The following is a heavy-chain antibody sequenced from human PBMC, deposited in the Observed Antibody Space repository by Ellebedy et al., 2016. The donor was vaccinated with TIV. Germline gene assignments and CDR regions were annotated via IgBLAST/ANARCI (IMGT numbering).Heavy chain of an antibody. D-gene: IGHD1-26*01. Sequence: GESLKISXAASGFTFSSYAMTWVRQAPGKGLELGSVIIGSGDSTYYADSVKGRFTISRDNSKNTLYLQMNSLRAEDTAVYYCARRGNYLGDAFDIWGQGTMVAVSS. CDR3: ARRGNYLGDAFDI. V-gene: IGHV3-23*01. CDR2: IIGSGDST. CDR1: GFTFSSYA. J-gene: IGHJ3*02.